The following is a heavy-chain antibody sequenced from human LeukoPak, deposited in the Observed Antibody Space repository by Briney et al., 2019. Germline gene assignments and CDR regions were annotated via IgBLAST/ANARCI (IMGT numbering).Heavy chain of an antibody. Sequence: SETLSLTCAVYGGSFSGYYWSWIRQPPGKGLEWIGEINHSGSTNYNPSLKSRVTISVDTSKNQFSLKLSSVTAADTAVYYCARARDFWSGYFDYWGQGTLVTASS. V-gene: IGHV4-34*01. CDR2: INHSGST. D-gene: IGHD3-3*01. CDR3: ARARDFWSGYFDY. J-gene: IGHJ4*02. CDR1: GGSFSGYY.